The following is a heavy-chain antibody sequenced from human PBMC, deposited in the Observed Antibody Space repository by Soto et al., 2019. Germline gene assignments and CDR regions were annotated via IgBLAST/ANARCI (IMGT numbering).Heavy chain of an antibody. CDR1: GGSISNYY. D-gene: IGHD3-16*01. Sequence: PSETLSLTCNVSGGSISNYYWTWVRQSPEKGLEWIGYMYYNGNINYNPSLKSRVTISMDTSKNQFSLTLKSVTAADTAAYYCASGGNWFDPWGQGVMVTVYS. V-gene: IGHV4-59*01. CDR3: ASGGNWFDP. CDR2: MYYNGNI. J-gene: IGHJ5*02.